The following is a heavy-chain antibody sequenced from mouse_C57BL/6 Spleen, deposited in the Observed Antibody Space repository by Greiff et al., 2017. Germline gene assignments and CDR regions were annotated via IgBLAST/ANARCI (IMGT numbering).Heavy chain of an antibody. V-gene: IGHV5-6*01. Sequence: EVQVVESGGDLVKPGGSLKLSCAASGFTFSSYGMSWVRQTPDKRLEWVATISSGGSYTYYPDSVKGRFTISRDNAKNTLYLQMSSLKSEDTAMYYCARRVGDVGAMDYWGQGTSVTVSS. CDR1: GFTFSSYG. CDR3: ARRVGDVGAMDY. CDR2: ISSGGSYT. J-gene: IGHJ4*01. D-gene: IGHD1-1*02.